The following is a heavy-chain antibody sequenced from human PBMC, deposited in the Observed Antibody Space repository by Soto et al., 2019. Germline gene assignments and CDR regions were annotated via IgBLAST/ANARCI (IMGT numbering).Heavy chain of an antibody. J-gene: IGHJ4*02. D-gene: IGHD1-20*01. Sequence: SETLSLTCTVSGGSISSYYWSWIRQPPGKGLEWIGYIYYSGSTNYNPSLKSRVTISVDTSKNQFSLKLSSVTAADTAVYYCAREVYLGGLDYWGQGTLVTVSS. CDR1: GGSISSYY. V-gene: IGHV4-59*01. CDR2: IYYSGST. CDR3: AREVYLGGLDY.